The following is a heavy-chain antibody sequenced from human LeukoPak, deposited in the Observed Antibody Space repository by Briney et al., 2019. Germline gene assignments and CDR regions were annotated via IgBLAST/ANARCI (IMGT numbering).Heavy chain of an antibody. CDR2: ISGSGGNT. CDR1: GFTFSSYA. D-gene: IGHD5-18*01. V-gene: IGHV3-23*01. CDR3: AKGGDTRYYYYYYYMDV. J-gene: IGHJ6*03. Sequence: GGSLRLSCAASGFTFSSYAMSWVRQAPGKGLEWVSTISGSGGNTYYADSVKGRFTISRDNSKNTLYLQMNSLRAEDTAAYYCAKGGDTRYYYYYYYMDVWGKGTTVTVSS.